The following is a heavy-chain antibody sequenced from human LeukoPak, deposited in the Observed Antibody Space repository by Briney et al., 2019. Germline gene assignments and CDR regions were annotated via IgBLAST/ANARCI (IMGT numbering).Heavy chain of an antibody. Sequence: PSQTLSLTCTVSGGSISSGSYYWSWIRQPAGKGLEWIGRIYTSGSTNYNPSLKSRVTMSVDTSKNQFSLKLSSVTAADTAVYYCARDSDYSNWFDPWGQGTLVTVSS. CDR1: GGSISSGSYY. J-gene: IGHJ5*02. V-gene: IGHV4-61*02. CDR3: ARDSDYSNWFDP. CDR2: IYTSGST. D-gene: IGHD3-10*01.